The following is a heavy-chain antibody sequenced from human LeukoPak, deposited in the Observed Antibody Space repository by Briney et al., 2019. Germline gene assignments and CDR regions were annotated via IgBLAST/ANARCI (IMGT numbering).Heavy chain of an antibody. CDR2: ISYDGSNK. CDR1: GFTFSSYG. V-gene: IGHV3-30*18. J-gene: IGHJ4*02. D-gene: IGHD4-17*01. CDR3: AKTVKDYGDKNFDY. Sequence: GGSLRLSCAASGFTFSSYGMHWVRQAPGKGLEWVAVISYDGSNKYYADSVKGRFTISRDNSKNTLYLQMNSLRAEDTAVYYCAKTVKDYGDKNFDYWGQGTLVTVSS.